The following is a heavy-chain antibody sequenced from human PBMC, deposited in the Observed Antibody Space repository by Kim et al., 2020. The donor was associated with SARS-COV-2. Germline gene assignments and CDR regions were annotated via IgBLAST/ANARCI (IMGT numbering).Heavy chain of an antibody. Sequence: GGSLRLSCAASGFTVSSNYMSWVRQAPGKGLEWVSVIYSGGSTYYADSVKGRFTISRDNSKNTLYLQMNSLRAEDTAVYYCARDFGAFEQPGTKRFLRGWFDPWGQGTLVTVSS. D-gene: IGHD3-3*01. CDR3: ARDFGAFEQPGTKRFLRGWFDP. V-gene: IGHV3-53*01. CDR2: IYSGGST. J-gene: IGHJ5*02. CDR1: GFTVSSNY.